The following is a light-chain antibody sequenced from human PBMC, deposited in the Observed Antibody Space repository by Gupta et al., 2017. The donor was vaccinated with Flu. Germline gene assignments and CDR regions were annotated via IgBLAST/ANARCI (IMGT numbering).Light chain of an antibody. J-gene: IGLJ2*01. CDR2: DDS. Sequence: CVLTQPLSASVAPGETARITCGGDSIGSKSVHWYQQKPGQAPVLVVYDDSDRPSGTPERISGSNSGNTATLTISRVEAGDEADYYCQVWDSSNAVGVFGGGTKLTVL. V-gene: IGLV3-21*02. CDR1: SIGSKS. CDR3: QVWDSSNAVGV.